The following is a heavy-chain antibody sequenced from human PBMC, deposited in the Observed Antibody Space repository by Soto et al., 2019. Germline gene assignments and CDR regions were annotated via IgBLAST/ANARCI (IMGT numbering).Heavy chain of an antibody. CDR1: GFTSGNYG. Sequence: PGGSLRLSCAASGFTSGNYGMHWVRQAPGKGLEWVAVIWFDGNKQHYADSVKGRFTISRDNSKNTLYVQMTSLRAEDTAVYYCARGLQSLFDYWGQGTLVTVSS. V-gene: IGHV3-33*01. CDR3: ARGLQSLFDY. CDR2: IWFDGNKQ. J-gene: IGHJ4*02.